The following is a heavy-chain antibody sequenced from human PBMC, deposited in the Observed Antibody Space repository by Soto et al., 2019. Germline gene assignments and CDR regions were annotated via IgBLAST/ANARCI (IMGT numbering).Heavy chain of an antibody. J-gene: IGHJ4*02. CDR2: ISGSGGST. CDR3: AKRAAGNTMVRGELAYYFDY. D-gene: IGHD3-10*01. V-gene: IGHV3-23*01. CDR1: GFTFSSYA. Sequence: GGSLRLSCAASGFTFSSYAMRWVRQAPGKGLEWVSAISGSGGSTYYADSVKGRFTISRDNSKNTLYLQMNSLRAEDTVVYYCAKRAAGNTMVRGELAYYFDYWGQGTLVTVSS.